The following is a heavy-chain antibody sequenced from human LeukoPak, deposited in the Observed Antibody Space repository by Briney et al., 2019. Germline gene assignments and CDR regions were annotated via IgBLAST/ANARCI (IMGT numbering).Heavy chain of an antibody. CDR3: AREGKTYDYVWGSYRSYYFDY. Sequence: SVKVSCKASGGTFSSYAISWVRQAPGQGLEWMAGIIPIFGTANYAQKFQGRVTITADESTSTAYMELSSLRSEDTAVYYCAREGKTYDYVWGSYRSYYFDYWGQGTLVTVSS. CDR2: IIPIFGTA. J-gene: IGHJ4*02. V-gene: IGHV1-69*01. D-gene: IGHD3-16*02. CDR1: GGTFSSYA.